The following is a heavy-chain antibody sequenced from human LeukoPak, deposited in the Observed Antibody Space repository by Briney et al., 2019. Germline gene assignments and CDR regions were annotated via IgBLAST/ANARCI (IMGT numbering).Heavy chain of an antibody. CDR1: GYTFTSYG. D-gene: IGHD4-17*01. Sequence: ASVKVSCKASGYTFTSYGISWVRQAPGQGLEWMGWISAYNGNTNYAQKLQGRVTITTDTSTSSAYMELRSLRSDDTAVYYCARARGLPGATVTSSRYYYYYGMDVWGQGTTVTVSS. V-gene: IGHV1-18*01. CDR3: ARARGLPGATVTSSRYYYYYGMDV. CDR2: ISAYNGNT. J-gene: IGHJ6*02.